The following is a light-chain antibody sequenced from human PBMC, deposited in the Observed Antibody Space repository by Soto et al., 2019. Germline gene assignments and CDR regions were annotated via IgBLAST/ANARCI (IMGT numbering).Light chain of an antibody. CDR1: SSDVGGYNY. Sequence: QSVLTQPRSVSGSPGQSVTISCTGTSSDVGGYNYVSWYQQHPGKAPQLMIYDVSKRPSGVPDRFSGSKSCNTASLTISGLQAEDEADYYCCSYAGSYTLGVFGGGTK. CDR2: DVS. V-gene: IGLV2-11*01. CDR3: CSYAGSYTLGV. J-gene: IGLJ2*01.